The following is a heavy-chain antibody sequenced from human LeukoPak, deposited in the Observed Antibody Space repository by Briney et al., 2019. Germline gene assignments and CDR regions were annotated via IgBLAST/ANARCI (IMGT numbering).Heavy chain of an antibody. D-gene: IGHD1-14*01. CDR2: IYTSGST. Sequence: PSETLSLTCAVYGGSFSGYYWTWIRQPAGKGLEWIGLIYTSGSTNYNPSLKSRVTISVDTSKNQVSLKLSSVTAADTAVYYCASDSGHWGQGTLVTVSS. CDR3: ASDSGH. J-gene: IGHJ4*02. CDR1: GGSFSGYY. V-gene: IGHV4-59*10.